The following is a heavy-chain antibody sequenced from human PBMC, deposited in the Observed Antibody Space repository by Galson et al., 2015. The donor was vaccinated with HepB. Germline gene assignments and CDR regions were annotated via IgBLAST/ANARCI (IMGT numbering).Heavy chain of an antibody. J-gene: IGHJ4*02. V-gene: IGHV1-3*01. CDR3: ARGSEYFDF. D-gene: IGHD6-19*01. Sequence: SVKVSCKASGYTLTSHAMHWARQAPGIRLEWMGWINGGNGNTKYSEKFKGRVTISRDTSASTAYMEMTSLRSEDTAVYYCARGSEYFDFWGQGTLVTVSS. CDR1: GYTLTSHA. CDR2: INGGNGNT.